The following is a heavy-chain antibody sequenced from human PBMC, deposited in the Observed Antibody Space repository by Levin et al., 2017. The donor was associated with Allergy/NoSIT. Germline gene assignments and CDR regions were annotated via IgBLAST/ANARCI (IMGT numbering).Heavy chain of an antibody. CDR1: RGSLSTYY. CDR2: IYYTGST. Sequence: SETLSLTCTVSRGSLSTYYWAWIRQPPGKGLEWIGDIYYTGSTRYNPSLKSRVTILLDTSKNQFSLRLTSVTAADTAVYYCARDIRFSSGYYFDYWGQGTLVTVSS. CDR3: ARDIRFSSGYYFDY. J-gene: IGHJ4*02. D-gene: IGHD6-19*01. V-gene: IGHV4-59*01.